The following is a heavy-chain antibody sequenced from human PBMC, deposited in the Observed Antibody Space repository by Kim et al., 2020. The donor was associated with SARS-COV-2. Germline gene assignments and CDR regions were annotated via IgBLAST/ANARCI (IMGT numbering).Heavy chain of an antibody. CDR1: GFTFSSYD. CDR2: IGTAGDT. D-gene: IGHD3-10*01. V-gene: IGHV3-13*01. CDR3: ARNMKTPGFGELLYGPYYYYGMDV. J-gene: IGHJ6*02. Sequence: GGSLRLSCAASGFTFSSYDMHWVRQATGKGLEWVSAIGTAGDTYYPGSVKGRFTISRENAKNSLYLQMNSLRAGDTAVYYCARNMKTPGFGELLYGPYYYYGMDVWGQGTTVTVSS.